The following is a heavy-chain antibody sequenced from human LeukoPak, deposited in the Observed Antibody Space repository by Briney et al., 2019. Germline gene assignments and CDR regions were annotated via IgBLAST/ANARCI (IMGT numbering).Heavy chain of an antibody. D-gene: IGHD1-1*01. V-gene: IGHV4-34*01. Sequence: SETLSLTCAVYGGSFSGYYWSWIRQPPGKGLEWIGEINHSGSTNYNPSLKSRVTISVDTSKNQFSPKLSSVTAADTAVYYCARALWTGTTYGDFDYWGQGTLVTVSS. CDR1: GGSFSGYY. J-gene: IGHJ4*02. CDR2: INHSGST. CDR3: ARALWTGTTYGDFDY.